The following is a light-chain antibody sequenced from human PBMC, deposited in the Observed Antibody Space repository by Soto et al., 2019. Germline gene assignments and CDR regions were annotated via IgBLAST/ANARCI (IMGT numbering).Light chain of an antibody. CDR1: QGIGNY. CDR3: QKYNSAPIT. V-gene: IGKV1-27*01. CDR2: TAS. J-gene: IGKJ5*01. Sequence: DIQMTQSPSSLSASVGDRVTITCRASQGIGNYLAWFQQKPGKVPKLLIYTASTLQSGVPSRFSGSGSGTDFTLTISSLQPEDVATYYCQKYNSAPITCGQGTRLDIK.